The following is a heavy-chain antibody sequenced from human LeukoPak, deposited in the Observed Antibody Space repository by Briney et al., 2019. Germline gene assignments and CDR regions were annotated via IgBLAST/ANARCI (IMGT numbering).Heavy chain of an antibody. V-gene: IGHV1-46*01. D-gene: IGHD5-18*01. CDR2: INPSGGST. CDR1: GYTFTSYY. Sequence: ASVTVSFTASGYTFTSYYMHWVRQAPGQGLEWMGIINPSGGSTSYAQKFQGRVTMTRDTSTSTVYMELSSLRSEDTAVYYCARDERVDTARYWGQGTLVTVSS. J-gene: IGHJ4*02. CDR3: ARDERVDTARY.